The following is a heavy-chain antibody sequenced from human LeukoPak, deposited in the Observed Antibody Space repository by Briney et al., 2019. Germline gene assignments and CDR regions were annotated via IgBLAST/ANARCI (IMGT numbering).Heavy chain of an antibody. J-gene: IGHJ4*02. Sequence: GGSLRLSCAASGFTVSSSGMHWVRQTPGKGLEWVAFIRYDGSNKYYADSVKGRFTISRDNSKNTLYLQMNSLRAEDTAVYYCAKDPMAGARVFGYWGQGTLVTVSS. CDR2: IRYDGSNK. CDR1: GFTVSSSG. CDR3: AKDPMAGARVFGY. V-gene: IGHV3-30*02. D-gene: IGHD1-26*01.